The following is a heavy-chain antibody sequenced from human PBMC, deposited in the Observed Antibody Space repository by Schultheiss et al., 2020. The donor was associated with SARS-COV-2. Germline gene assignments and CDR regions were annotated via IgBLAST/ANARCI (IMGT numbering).Heavy chain of an antibody. V-gene: IGHV1-3*01. Sequence: ASVKVSCKASGYTFTSYAMHWVRQAPGQGLEWMGGIIPIFGTANYAQKFQGRVTITRDTSASTAYMELSSLRSEDTAVYYCARDGPGEILRFLEWLPPLGMDVWGQGTTVTVSS. CDR1: GYTFTSYA. J-gene: IGHJ6*02. D-gene: IGHD3-3*01. CDR3: ARDGPGEILRFLEWLPPLGMDV. CDR2: IIPIFGTA.